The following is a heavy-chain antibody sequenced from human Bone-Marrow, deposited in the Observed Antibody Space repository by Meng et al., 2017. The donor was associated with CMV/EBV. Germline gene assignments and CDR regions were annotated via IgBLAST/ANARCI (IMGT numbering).Heavy chain of an antibody. D-gene: IGHD1-20*01. CDR2: IIPIFGPA. Sequence: KAAGGTSTSCAISWVRQAPGKGLGWMEGIIPIFGPANYAQKFQRRVTITADESTSTAYMELSSLRSEDTAVYYCARSYNLFSEYFQHWGQGTLVTVSS. CDR3: ARSYNLFSEYFQH. CDR1: GGTSTSCA. V-gene: IGHV1-69*01. J-gene: IGHJ1*01.